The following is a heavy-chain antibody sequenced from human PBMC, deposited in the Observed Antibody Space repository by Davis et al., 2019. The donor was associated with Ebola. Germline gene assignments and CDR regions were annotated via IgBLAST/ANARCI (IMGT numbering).Heavy chain of an antibody. J-gene: IGHJ4*01. CDR2: IIPISGTS. CDR3: GRGEEGHDVWNGLLAT. D-gene: IGHD3/OR15-3a*01. CDR1: GGTFNNYA. Sequence: AASVKVSCKASGGTFNNYAINWVRLAPGEGLEWMGDIIPISGTSKTEKRFQDRFTITADTSTSTVFMELNSLGSDDTAVYYCGRGEEGHDVWNGLLATWGQGTLVTVSS. V-gene: IGHV1-69*06.